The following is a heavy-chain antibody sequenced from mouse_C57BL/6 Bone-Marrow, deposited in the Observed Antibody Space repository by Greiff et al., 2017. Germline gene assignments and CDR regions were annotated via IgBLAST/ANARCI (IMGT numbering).Heavy chain of an antibody. Sequence: EVKLQQSGPVLVKPGASVKMSCKASGYTFTDYYMNWVKQSHGKSLEWIGVIYPYNGGTSYNQKFQGKATLTVDKSSSTAYMELNSLTSEDSAVYYCANYDYDVKYFDVWGTGTTVTVSS. CDR3: ANYDYDVKYFDV. J-gene: IGHJ1*03. V-gene: IGHV1-19*01. CDR2: IYPYNGGT. CDR1: GYTFTDYY. D-gene: IGHD2-4*01.